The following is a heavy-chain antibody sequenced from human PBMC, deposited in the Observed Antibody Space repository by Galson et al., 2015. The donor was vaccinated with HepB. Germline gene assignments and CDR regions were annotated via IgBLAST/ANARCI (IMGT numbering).Heavy chain of an antibody. Sequence: SETLSLTCTVAGGSISISSYDWGWIRQPPGKGLEWIGSIYYSGSTYYNPSIKSRVTISVNMSKNQFSLKLSSVTAADTAVYYCASMAFKMVQGENYYYYGMDVWGQGTTVTVSS. CDR3: ASMAFKMVQGENYYYYGMDV. CDR2: IYYSGST. V-gene: IGHV4-39*01. J-gene: IGHJ6*02. D-gene: IGHD3-10*01. CDR1: GGSISISSYD.